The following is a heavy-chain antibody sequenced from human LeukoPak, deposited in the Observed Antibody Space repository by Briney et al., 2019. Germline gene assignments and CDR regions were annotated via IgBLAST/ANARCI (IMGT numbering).Heavy chain of an antibody. V-gene: IGHV1-2*02. D-gene: IGHD6-19*01. J-gene: IGHJ3*02. CDR3: ARVRSDYSSGWFLDHDAFDI. CDR2: INPNSGGT. Sequence: ASVKVSCKASGYTFTGYYMHWVRQAPGRGLEWMGWINPNSGGTNYAQKFQGRVTMTRDTSISTAYMELSRLRSDDAAVYYCARVRSDYSSGWFLDHDAFDIWGQGTMVTASS. CDR1: GYTFTGYY.